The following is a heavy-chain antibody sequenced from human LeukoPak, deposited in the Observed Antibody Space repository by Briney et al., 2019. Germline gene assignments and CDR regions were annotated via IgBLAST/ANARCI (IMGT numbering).Heavy chain of an antibody. CDR3: AKDLPAAYFDY. J-gene: IGHJ4*02. V-gene: IGHV3-9*01. CDR2: ISWNSGSI. CDR1: GFTFDDYA. Sequence: GRSVRLSCAASGFTFDDYAMHWVRQAPGKGLEWVSGISWNSGSIGYADSVKGRFTISRDNSKTTLYLQMNSLRAEDTAVYYCAKDLPAAYFDYWGQGTLVTVSS. D-gene: IGHD2-2*01.